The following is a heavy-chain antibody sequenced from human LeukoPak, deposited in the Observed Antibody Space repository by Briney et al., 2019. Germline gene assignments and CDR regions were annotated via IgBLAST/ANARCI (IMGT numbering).Heavy chain of an antibody. CDR1: GVSISSYY. CDR3: ARSGRVVPAAIVKYNWFDP. V-gene: IGHV4-4*09. Sequence: PSEALSLTCTVSGVSISSYYCSWIRQPPGKGLEWIGYISTSGSTDYSPSLKSRVTISVDTSKNQFSLKLSSVTAADTAVYYCARSGRVVPAAIVKYNWFDPWGQGTLVTVSS. D-gene: IGHD2-2*02. J-gene: IGHJ5*02. CDR2: ISTSGST.